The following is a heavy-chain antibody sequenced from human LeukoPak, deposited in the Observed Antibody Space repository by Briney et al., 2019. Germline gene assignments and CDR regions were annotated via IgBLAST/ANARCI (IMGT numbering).Heavy chain of an antibody. CDR2: IYYSGNT. V-gene: IGHV4-59*12. CDR1: GGSISSYY. CDR3: ARDGTDYYGSGSYRHFDY. D-gene: IGHD3-10*01. J-gene: IGHJ4*02. Sequence: SETLSLTCTVSGGSISSYYWSWIRQPPGKGLEWIGYIYYSGNTNYNPSLKSRVTISVDTSKNQFSLKLSSVTAADTAVYYCARDGTDYYGSGSYRHFDYWGQGTLVTVSS.